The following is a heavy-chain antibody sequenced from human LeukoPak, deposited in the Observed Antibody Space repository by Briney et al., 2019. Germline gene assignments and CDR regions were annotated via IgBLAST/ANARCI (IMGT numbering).Heavy chain of an antibody. CDR2: IIPILGIA. CDR3: ARDRGGSYYYYGMDV. V-gene: IGHV1-69*04. Sequence: SVKVSCKASGGTFSTYAISWVRQAPGQGLEWMGRIIPILGIANYAQKFQGRVTITADKSTSTAYMELSSLRSEDTAVYYCARDRGGSYYYYGMDVWGQGTTVTVSS. J-gene: IGHJ6*02. D-gene: IGHD1-26*01. CDR1: GGTFSTYA.